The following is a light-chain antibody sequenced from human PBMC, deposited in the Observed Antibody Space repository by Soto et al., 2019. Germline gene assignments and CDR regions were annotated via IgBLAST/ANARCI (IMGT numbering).Light chain of an antibody. Sequence: DIQMTQSPSSLSASVGDRVTITCRASQGISNYLAWYQQKPGKVPKLLIYAASTLQSGVPSRFSGSGSGTDFTPTISSLQPEDVATYYCQTYNSAPPWTVGQGIKVESK. CDR3: QTYNSAPPWT. J-gene: IGKJ1*01. CDR1: QGISNY. CDR2: AAS. V-gene: IGKV1-27*01.